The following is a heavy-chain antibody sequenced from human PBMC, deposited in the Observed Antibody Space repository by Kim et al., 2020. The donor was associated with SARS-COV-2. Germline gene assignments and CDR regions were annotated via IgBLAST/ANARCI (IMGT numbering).Heavy chain of an antibody. CDR2: ST. V-gene: IGHV1-46*01. CDR3: ARESLRFLPH. Sequence: STSYAQNFQGRVTMTRDTSTSTVYMELSSLRSEDTAVYYCARESLRFLPHWGQGTLVTVSS. J-gene: IGHJ4*02. D-gene: IGHD3-3*01.